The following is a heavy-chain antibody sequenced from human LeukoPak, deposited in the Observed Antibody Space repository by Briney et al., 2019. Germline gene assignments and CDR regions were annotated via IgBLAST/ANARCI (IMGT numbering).Heavy chain of an antibody. V-gene: IGHV3-74*01. CDR1: GFTFSSDW. D-gene: IGHD6-13*01. J-gene: IGHJ6*02. CDR3: ARARRAAAGYGMDV. CDR2: INSDASST. Sequence: PGGSLRLSCAASGFTFSSDWMHWVRQGPGKGLVWVSCINSDASSTNYADSVKGRFTISRDNAKNTLYLQMNSLRAEDTAMYYCARARRAAAGYGMDVWGQGTTVTVSS.